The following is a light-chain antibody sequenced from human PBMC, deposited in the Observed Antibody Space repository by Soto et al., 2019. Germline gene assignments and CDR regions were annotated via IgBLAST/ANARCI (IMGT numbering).Light chain of an antibody. J-gene: IGKJ1*01. Sequence: DIQMTQSPSSLSASVGDRVTITCRASQSIGTNLNWYQQKPGKAPNLLIYTASSLQSGVTSRFSGSGSGTDFTRTISSLHPEDFATYDCQQSYTARWTFGQGTKVEVK. CDR2: TAS. CDR1: QSIGTN. V-gene: IGKV1-39*01. CDR3: QQSYTARWT.